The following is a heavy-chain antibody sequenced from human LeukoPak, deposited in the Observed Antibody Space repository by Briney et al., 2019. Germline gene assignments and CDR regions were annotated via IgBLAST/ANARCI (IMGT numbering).Heavy chain of an antibody. J-gene: IGHJ3*02. D-gene: IGHD3-10*01. CDR2: IFYSGGT. CDR1: GYSISSGYY. V-gene: IGHV4-38-2*02. CDR3: AKSNGYGLVDI. Sequence: SETLSLTCTVSGYSISSGYYWGWIRQTPGKGLEWIGNIFYSGGTYYSPSLTSRVTISLDTSRNQFSLKLNSVTAADTAVYYCAKSNGYGLVDIWGQGTMVTVSS.